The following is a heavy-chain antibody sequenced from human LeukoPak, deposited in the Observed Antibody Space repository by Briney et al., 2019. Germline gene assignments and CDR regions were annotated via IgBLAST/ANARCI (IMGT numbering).Heavy chain of an antibody. CDR1: GGSFSGYY. D-gene: IGHD6-19*01. J-gene: IGHJ2*01. Sequence: SETLSLTCAVYGGSFSGYYWSWIRQPPGKGLEWIGEINHSGSTNYNPSLKGRVTISVDTSKNQFSLKLSSVTAADTAVYYCARGTRGGRIAVAGRYWYFDLWGRGTLVTVSS. V-gene: IGHV4-34*01. CDR3: ARGTRGGRIAVAGRYWYFDL. CDR2: INHSGST.